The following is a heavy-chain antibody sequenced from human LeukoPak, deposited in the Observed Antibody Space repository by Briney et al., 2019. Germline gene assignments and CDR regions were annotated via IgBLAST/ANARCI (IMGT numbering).Heavy chain of an antibody. CDR2: FDPEDGET. J-gene: IGHJ4*02. CDR1: GYTLTELS. Sequence: ASVKASCKVSGYTLTELSMHWVRQAPGKGLEWMGGFDPEDGETIYAQKFQGRVTMTEDTSTDTAYMELSSLRSEDTAVYYCATRGVTMVRGVIMSYYFDYWGQGTLVTVPS. CDR3: ATRGVTMVRGVIMSYYFDY. V-gene: IGHV1-24*01. D-gene: IGHD3-10*01.